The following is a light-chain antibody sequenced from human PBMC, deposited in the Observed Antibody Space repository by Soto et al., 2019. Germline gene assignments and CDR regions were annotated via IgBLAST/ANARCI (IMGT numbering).Light chain of an antibody. CDR1: QSISSY. J-gene: IGKJ3*01. V-gene: IGKV1-39*01. CDR2: AAS. CDR3: QQSYSSPFT. Sequence: DIQMTQSPSSLYASVGDRVTITCRASQSISSYLNWYQQKPGKAPNLLIYAASSLQSGVPSKFSGSGSGTDFTLTISSLQPEDCATYYCQQSYSSPFTFGPGTKVDIK.